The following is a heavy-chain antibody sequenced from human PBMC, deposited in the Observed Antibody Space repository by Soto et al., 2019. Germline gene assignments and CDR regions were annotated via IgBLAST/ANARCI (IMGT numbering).Heavy chain of an antibody. CDR3: ARETMVRGANSDY. D-gene: IGHD3-10*01. V-gene: IGHV4-31*03. CDR1: GGSISSGGYY. CDR2: IYYSGST. J-gene: IGHJ4*02. Sequence: PSETLSLTCTVSGGSISSGGYYWSWIRQHPGKGLERIGYIYYSGSTYYNPSLKSRVTIPVDTSKNQFSLKLSSVTAADTAVYYCARETMVRGANSDYWGQGTLVTVSS.